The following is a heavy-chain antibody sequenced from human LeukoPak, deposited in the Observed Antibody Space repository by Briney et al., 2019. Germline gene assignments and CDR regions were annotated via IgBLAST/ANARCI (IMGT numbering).Heavy chain of an antibody. V-gene: IGHV1-8*01. CDR3: ARGSSWYAAYYGMDV. CDR2: MNPNSGNT. CDR1: GYTFTNFD. Sequence: ASVKVSCKASGYTFTNFDINWVRQAPGQGLEWMGWMNPNSGNTGYAQKFQGRVTMTRNTSISTAYMELSSLRSEDTAVYYCARGSSWYAAYYGMDVWGQGTTVTVSS. D-gene: IGHD6-13*01. J-gene: IGHJ6*02.